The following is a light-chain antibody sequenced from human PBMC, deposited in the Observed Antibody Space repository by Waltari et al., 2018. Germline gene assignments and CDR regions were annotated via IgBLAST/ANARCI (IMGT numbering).Light chain of an antibody. J-gene: IGLJ2*01. CDR1: SSDVGTYNY. CDR2: DVS. CDR3: SSYISSSTLEL. V-gene: IGLV2-14*03. Sequence: QSALTQPASVSGSPGQSITISCTGTSSDVGTYNYVSWYQQHPGKAPKLRIFDVSIRPSGFSNRFSGSKSGNTASLTISGLQAEDEADYYCSSYISSSTLELFGGGTSLTVL.